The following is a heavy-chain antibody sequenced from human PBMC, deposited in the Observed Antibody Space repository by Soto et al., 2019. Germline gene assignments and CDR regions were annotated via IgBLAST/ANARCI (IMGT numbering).Heavy chain of an antibody. D-gene: IGHD3-10*01. Sequence: PSETLSLTCTVSGDSISSGAYYWSWVRQLPGKGLEWIGYIHSSGSSYYTPSLKSRLTISIDTSENQFSLNLRSVTAADTAIYYCASLWFGELAFNHWGRGTLVTVSS. CDR1: GDSISSGAYY. CDR3: ASLWFGELAFNH. J-gene: IGHJ5*02. CDR2: IHSSGSS. V-gene: IGHV4-31*03.